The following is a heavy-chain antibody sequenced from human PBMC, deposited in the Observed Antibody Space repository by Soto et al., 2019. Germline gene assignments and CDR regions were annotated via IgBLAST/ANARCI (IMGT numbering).Heavy chain of an antibody. CDR2: IKSKTDGGTT. J-gene: IGHJ3*01. CDR3: ARAKLLPDDAFDA. V-gene: IGHV3-15*01. CDR1: GFTFSNAW. D-gene: IGHD6-6*01. Sequence: VGSLRLSCAASGFTFSNAWMSWVRQAPGKGLEWVGRIKSKTDGGTTDYAAPVKGRFTISRDDSKNTLYLQMNSLKTEDTAVYYCARAKLLPDDAFDAWGRGTVVTVSS.